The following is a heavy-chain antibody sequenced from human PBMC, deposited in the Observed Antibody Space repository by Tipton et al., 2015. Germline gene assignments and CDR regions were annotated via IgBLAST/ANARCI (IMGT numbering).Heavy chain of an antibody. CDR1: GFTFSSYA. Sequence: SLRLSCAASGFTFSSYAMSWVRQAPGKGLEWVSVISGSGTITYYADSVKGRFTISRDNSKNTLYLQMNSLRAEDTAVYYCAKDLDDFWSGSDCWGQGTLVTASS. V-gene: IGHV3-23*01. CDR2: ISGSGTIT. D-gene: IGHD3-3*01. J-gene: IGHJ4*02. CDR3: AKDLDDFWSGSDC.